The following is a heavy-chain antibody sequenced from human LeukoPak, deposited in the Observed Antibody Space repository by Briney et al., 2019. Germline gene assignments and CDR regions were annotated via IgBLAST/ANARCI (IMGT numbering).Heavy chain of an antibody. CDR1: GYTFTGYY. CDR2: INPNSGGT. CDR3: ARGTGTTLLEDHPPGY. J-gene: IGHJ4*02. V-gene: IGHV1-2*02. Sequence: GASVKVSCKASGYTFTGYYMHWVRQAPGQGLEWMGWINPNSGGTNYAQKFQGRVTMTRETSISTAYMELSRLRSDDTAVYYCARGTGTTLLEDHPPGYWGQGTLVTVSS. D-gene: IGHD1-7*01.